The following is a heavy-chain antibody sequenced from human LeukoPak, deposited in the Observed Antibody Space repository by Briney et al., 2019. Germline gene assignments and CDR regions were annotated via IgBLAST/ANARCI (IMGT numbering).Heavy chain of an antibody. CDR3: ARRHYGSGNIDS. Sequence: SETLSLTCSVSSDSISSSSYLWVWVRQPPGKGLEWIGDIYSNGHISYNPSLKSRAAISVDTSKNQFSLNLSSVTAADTAVYYCARRHYGSGNIDSWGQGTLVTISS. CDR2: IYSNGHI. J-gene: IGHJ4*02. D-gene: IGHD3-10*01. V-gene: IGHV4-39*01. CDR1: SDSISSSSYL.